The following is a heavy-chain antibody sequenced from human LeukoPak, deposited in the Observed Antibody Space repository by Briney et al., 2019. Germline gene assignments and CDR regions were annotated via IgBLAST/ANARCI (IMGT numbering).Heavy chain of an antibody. D-gene: IGHD3-3*01. Sequence: ASVKVSCKASAYTLTSYGISWVRQAPGQGLEWMGWISAYNGNTNCAQKLQGRVTMTTDTSTSTAYMELRSLRSDDTAVYYCARDIAGEWFAYYFDYWGQGTLVTVSS. CDR2: ISAYNGNT. CDR1: AYTLTSYG. CDR3: ARDIAGEWFAYYFDY. V-gene: IGHV1-18*01. J-gene: IGHJ4*02.